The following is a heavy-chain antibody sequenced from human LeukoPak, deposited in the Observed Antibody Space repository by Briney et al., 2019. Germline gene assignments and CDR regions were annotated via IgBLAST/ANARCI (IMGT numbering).Heavy chain of an antibody. CDR2: INPNSGGT. CDR1: GYTFTGYY. V-gene: IGHV1-2*04. Sequence: ASVKVSCKASGYTFTGYYMHWVRQAPGQGLEWMGWINPNSGGTNYAQKFQGWVTMTRDTSISTAYMELSRPRSDDTAVYYCARCNRYSGSYCLDYWGQGTLVTVSS. D-gene: IGHD1-26*01. CDR3: ARCNRYSGSYCLDY. J-gene: IGHJ4*02.